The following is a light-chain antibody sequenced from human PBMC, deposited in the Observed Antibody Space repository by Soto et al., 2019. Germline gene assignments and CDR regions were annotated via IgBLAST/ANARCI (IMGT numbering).Light chain of an antibody. J-gene: IGKJ1*01. V-gene: IGKV3-15*01. CDR2: GAT. CDR1: QSVSIL. CDR3: QQYNNWPRT. Sequence: EILLTQSPSTLSVTPGERATLSCRASQSVSILLEWYQQKTGQAPSLLIHGATTRATGIPARFSGSGSGTEFTLTISSLQSEDFEVYYCQQYNNWPRTFGQGTKVDIK.